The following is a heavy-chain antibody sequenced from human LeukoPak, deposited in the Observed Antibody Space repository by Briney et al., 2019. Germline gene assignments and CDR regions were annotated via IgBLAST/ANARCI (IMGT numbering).Heavy chain of an antibody. D-gene: IGHD4/OR15-4a*01. CDR2: ISGDGVSP. CDR1: GFTFSSYA. J-gene: IGHJ4*02. CDR3: ARDPGAFPYFFDS. Sequence: GGSLRLSCAASGFTFSSYAMSWVRQAPGKGLGCVSAISGDGVSPYYADSVRGRFTISRDNSKNTLYLQMNSLRVEDTAVYFCARDPGAFPYFFDSWGQGTLVTVSS. V-gene: IGHV3-23*01.